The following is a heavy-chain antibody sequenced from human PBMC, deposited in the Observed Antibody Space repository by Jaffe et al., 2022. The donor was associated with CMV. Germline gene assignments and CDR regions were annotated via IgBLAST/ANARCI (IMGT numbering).Heavy chain of an antibody. Sequence: DVQLVESGGGLVKPGGSLRLSCAASGFSFGFYSMTWVRQAPGKGLEWVSSISSASRYVYYADSLKGRLTISRDNAKTSLYLQMESLRAEDTAVYYCARGSVYEYNYYSYYYMDVWGQGTTVIVSS. V-gene: IGHV3-21*01. D-gene: IGHD5-12*01. J-gene: IGHJ6*03. CDR3: ARGSVYEYNYYSYYYMDV. CDR1: GFSFGFYS. CDR2: ISSASRYV.